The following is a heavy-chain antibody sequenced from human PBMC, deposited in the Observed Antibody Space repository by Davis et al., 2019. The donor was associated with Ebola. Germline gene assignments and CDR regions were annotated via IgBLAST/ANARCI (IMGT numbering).Heavy chain of an antibody. Sequence: GESLKISCAASGFTFSSYSMNWVHQAQGKGLEWVSSISSSSSYIYYADSVKGRFTISRDNAKNALYLQMNSLRAEDTAVYYCARDSIWNDGYYYYGMDVWGQGTTVTGSS. V-gene: IGHV3-21*01. CDR1: GFTFSSYS. D-gene: IGHD1-1*01. CDR2: ISSSSSYI. CDR3: ARDSIWNDGYYYYGMDV. J-gene: IGHJ6*02.